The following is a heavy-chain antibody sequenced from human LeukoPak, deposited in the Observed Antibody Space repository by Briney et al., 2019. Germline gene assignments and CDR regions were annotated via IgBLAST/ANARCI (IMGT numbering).Heavy chain of an antibody. CDR1: GFTFRSHW. D-gene: IGHD6-13*01. CDR3: ARDSEHSSSFAFDI. Sequence: GESLRLSCAASGFTFRSHWMSWVRQAPGKGLEWVANINQDGSEKHYVDYVKGRFTISRDNAENSLYLQMNSLRAEDTAMYYCARDSEHSSSFAFDIWGQGTMVTVSS. J-gene: IGHJ3*02. CDR2: INQDGSEK. V-gene: IGHV3-7*01.